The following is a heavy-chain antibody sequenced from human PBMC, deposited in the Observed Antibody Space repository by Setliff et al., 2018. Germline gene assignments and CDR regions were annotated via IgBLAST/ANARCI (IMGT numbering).Heavy chain of an antibody. D-gene: IGHD5-12*01. Sequence: SETLSLTCTVSGGSISNSTFYWGWIRQPPGKGLEWIGSINYYGSIFDDGTTHSTYYNPSLKSRATISIDTSKSQFSLKLSSMTAADTALYYCARNPDFLQYSFDLWGRGTLVT. CDR1: GGSISNSTFY. V-gene: IGHV4-39*07. CDR3: ARNPDFLQYSFDL. J-gene: IGHJ2*01. CDR2: INYYGSIFDDGTTHST.